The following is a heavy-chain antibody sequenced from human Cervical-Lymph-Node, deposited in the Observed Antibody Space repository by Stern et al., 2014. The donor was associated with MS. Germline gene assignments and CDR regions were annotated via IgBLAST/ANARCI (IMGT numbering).Heavy chain of an antibody. J-gene: IGHJ4*02. CDR2: IYDSDA. Sequence: EVQLVESGAEVKKPGESLKISCKLSGYSFTIYYIAWVRQMPGQGLEWMGVIYDSDATSSPSFQGQVTISADKSITTAYLQWSSLRASDTAMYYCARHVQGFDYWGQGTLVTVSS. CDR3: ARHVQGFDY. V-gene: IGHV5-51*01. CDR1: GYSFTIYY.